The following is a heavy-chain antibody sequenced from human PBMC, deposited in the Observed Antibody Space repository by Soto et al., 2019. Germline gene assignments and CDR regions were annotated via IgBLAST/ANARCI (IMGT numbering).Heavy chain of an antibody. CDR3: AMKGLGSLATYCTTGDCHYAFDV. CDR2: ISGGGDGT. CDR1: GFTFYNYA. Sequence: EVQLLESGGGLVRPGGSLRLSCAASGFTFYNYAMNWVRQAPGKGLEWVSTISGGGDGTYYADSVKGRFTISRDNSRNTVYLKMTSLRAEDTAVYYCAMKGLGSLATYCTTGDCHYAFDVWGQGTLVTVSS. V-gene: IGHV3-23*01. D-gene: IGHD2-8*01. J-gene: IGHJ3*01.